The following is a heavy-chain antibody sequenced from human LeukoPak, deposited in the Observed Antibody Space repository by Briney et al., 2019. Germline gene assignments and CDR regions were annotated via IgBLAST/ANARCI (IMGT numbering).Heavy chain of an antibody. D-gene: IGHD3-22*01. CDR2: IYASGNT. V-gene: IGHV4-61*02. CDR1: GGSISSGFYY. J-gene: IGHJ3*02. CDR3: ARDSAIYDSSGYYYSDAFDI. Sequence: SQTLSLTCSVSGGSISSGFYYWSWIRQPAGKGLEWIGRIYASGNTNYNTSLKSRVTISVDTPNKQFSLKLSSVTAADTAVYYCARDSAIYDSSGYYYSDAFDIWGQGIMVTVSS.